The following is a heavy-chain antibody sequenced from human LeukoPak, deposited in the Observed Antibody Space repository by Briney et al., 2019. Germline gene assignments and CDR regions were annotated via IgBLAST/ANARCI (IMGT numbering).Heavy chain of an antibody. CDR1: GFTFTNYA. D-gene: IGHD3-22*01. CDR3: ARCDSSGWYFDL. CDR2: IYSGGST. V-gene: IGHV3-66*01. Sequence: GGSLRLSCAASGFTFTNYAMSWVRQAPGKGLEWVSVIYSGGSTYYADSVKGRFTISRDKSKNTLYLQINSLRAEDTAVYYCARCDSSGWYFDLWGRGTLVTVSS. J-gene: IGHJ2*01.